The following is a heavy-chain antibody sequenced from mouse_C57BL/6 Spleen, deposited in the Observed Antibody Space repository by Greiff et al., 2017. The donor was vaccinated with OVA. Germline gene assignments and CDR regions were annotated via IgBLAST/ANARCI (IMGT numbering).Heavy chain of an antibody. Sequence: VQVVESGAELARPGASVKLSCKASGYTFTSYGISWVKQRTGQGLEWIGEIYPRSGNTYYNEKFKGKATLTADKSSSTAYMELRSLTSEDSAVYFCARGTTDAMDYWGQGTSVTVSS. J-gene: IGHJ4*01. CDR3: ARGTTDAMDY. D-gene: IGHD1-1*01. V-gene: IGHV1-81*01. CDR1: GYTFTSYG. CDR2: IYPRSGNT.